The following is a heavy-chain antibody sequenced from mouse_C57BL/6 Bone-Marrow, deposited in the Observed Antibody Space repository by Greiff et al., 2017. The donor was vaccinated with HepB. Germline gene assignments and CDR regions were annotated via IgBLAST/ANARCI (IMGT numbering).Heavy chain of an antibody. Sequence: VQLQQSGPVLVKPGASVKMSCKASGYTFTDYYMNWVKQSHGKSLEWIGVINPYNGGTSYNQKFKGKATLTVDKSSSTAYMELNSLTSEDSAVYYCARRSGSSYYWYFDVWGTGTTVTVSS. CDR1: GYTFTDYY. J-gene: IGHJ1*03. V-gene: IGHV1-19*01. CDR3: ARRSGSSYYWYFDV. CDR2: INPYNGGT. D-gene: IGHD1-1*01.